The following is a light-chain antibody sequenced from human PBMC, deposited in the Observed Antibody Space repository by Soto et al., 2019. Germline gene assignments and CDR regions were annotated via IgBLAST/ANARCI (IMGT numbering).Light chain of an antibody. CDR2: DAS. V-gene: IGKV3-11*01. CDR1: QSVSKY. J-gene: IGKJ4*01. CDR3: QQRSNWPQIT. Sequence: EIVLTQSPATLSLSPGERATLSCRASQSVSKYLAWYQQKPGQAPRLLIHDASNRATGIPARFSGSGSGTDFTLTISSLEPEDFGVYYCQQRSNWPQITFGGGTTMEIK.